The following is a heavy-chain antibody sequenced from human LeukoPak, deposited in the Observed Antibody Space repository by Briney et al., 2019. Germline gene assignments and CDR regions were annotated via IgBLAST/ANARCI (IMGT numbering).Heavy chain of an antibody. Sequence: GGSLRLSCAASGFTFSDYYMSWIRQAPGKGLEWVSYISSSGSTIYYADSVKGRFTISRDNAKNSLYLQMNSLRAEDTAVYYCARGRSSGWYDLYYFDYWGQGTLVTVSS. D-gene: IGHD6-13*01. J-gene: IGHJ4*02. V-gene: IGHV3-11*01. CDR3: ARGRSSGWYDLYYFDY. CDR1: GFTFSDYY. CDR2: ISSSGSTI.